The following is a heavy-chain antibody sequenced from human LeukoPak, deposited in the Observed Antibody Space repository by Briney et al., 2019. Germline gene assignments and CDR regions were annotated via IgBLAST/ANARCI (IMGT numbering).Heavy chain of an antibody. V-gene: IGHV3-23*01. CDR3: SAQPEALAGGLHY. CDR1: GFTFSSHS. Sequence: GRSLRLSCAVSGFTFSSHSMTWVRQAPGKGLDWVSTISPSGGSTFYADSVKGRFAVSRDNSRNTLYLRMNTLRAEDTAVYYCSAQPEALAGGLHYWGQGALVTVSS. D-gene: IGHD6-19*01. CDR2: ISPSGGST. J-gene: IGHJ4*02.